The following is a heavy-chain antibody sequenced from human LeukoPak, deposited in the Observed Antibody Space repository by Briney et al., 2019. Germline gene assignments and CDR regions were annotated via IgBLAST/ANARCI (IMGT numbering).Heavy chain of an antibody. CDR2: IYHSGNT. V-gene: IGHV4-4*02. CDR1: GGSISSSNW. Sequence: SETLSLTCAVSGGSISSSNWWSWVRQPPGKGLEWIGEIYHSGNTNYNPSPKSRVTISLDKSKNQFSLKLRSVTAADTAVYYCAREEMPGKFDYWGQGTLVTVSS. J-gene: IGHJ4*02. CDR3: AREEMPGKFDY. D-gene: IGHD1-26*01.